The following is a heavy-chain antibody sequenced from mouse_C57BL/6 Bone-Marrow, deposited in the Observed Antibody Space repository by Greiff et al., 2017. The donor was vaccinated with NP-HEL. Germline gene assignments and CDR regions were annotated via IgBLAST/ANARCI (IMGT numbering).Heavy chain of an antibody. Sequence: VQLQQPGAELVKPGASVKLSCKASGYTFTSYWMQWVKQRPGQGLEWIGEIDPSDSYTNYNQKFKGKATLTVDTSSSTDYMQLSSLTSEDSAVYYCARDFYYYGSSPYWYFDVWGTGTTVTVSS. CDR1: GYTFTSYW. V-gene: IGHV1-50*01. J-gene: IGHJ1*03. CDR2: IDPSDSYT. D-gene: IGHD1-1*01. CDR3: ARDFYYYGSSPYWYFDV.